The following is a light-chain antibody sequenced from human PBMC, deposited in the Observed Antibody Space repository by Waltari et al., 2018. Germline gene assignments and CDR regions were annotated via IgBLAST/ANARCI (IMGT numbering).Light chain of an antibody. J-gene: IGLJ2*01. CDR3: ATWDDSLNGYV. CDR2: RDN. V-gene: IGLV1-44*01. CDR1: SPNIRGNS. Sequence: QSVLTPPPSPSGTPGQRVTIYCSGSSPNIRGNSVSWYLHVPGAAPKILLYRDNQRPSGVPDRFSGSKSGTSASLAISGLQSADEADYYCATWDDSLNGYVFGGGTKLTVL.